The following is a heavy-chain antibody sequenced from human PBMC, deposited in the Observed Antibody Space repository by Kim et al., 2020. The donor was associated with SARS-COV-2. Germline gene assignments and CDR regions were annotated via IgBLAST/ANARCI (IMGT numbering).Heavy chain of an antibody. D-gene: IGHD3-22*01. CDR2: IYYSGST. J-gene: IGHJ5*02. V-gene: IGHV4-31*03. Sequence: SETLSLTCTVSGGSISSGGYYWSWIRQHPGKGLEWIGYIYYSGSTYYNPSLKSRVTISVDTSKNQFSLKLSSVTAADTAVYYCARGVRDYDSSGYYPNWFDPWGQGTLVTVSS. CDR1: GGSISSGGYY. CDR3: ARGVRDYDSSGYYPNWFDP.